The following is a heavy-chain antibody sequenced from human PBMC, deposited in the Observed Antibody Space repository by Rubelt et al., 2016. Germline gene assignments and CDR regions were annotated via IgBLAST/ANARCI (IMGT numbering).Heavy chain of an antibody. CDR3: ARAPVYYDILTGYGYWYFDL. J-gene: IGHJ2*01. D-gene: IGHD3-9*01. V-gene: IGHV3-23*01. Sequence: YYADSVKGRFTISRDNSKNTLYLQMNSLRAEDTAVYYCARAPVYYDILTGYGYWYFDLWGRGTLVTVSS.